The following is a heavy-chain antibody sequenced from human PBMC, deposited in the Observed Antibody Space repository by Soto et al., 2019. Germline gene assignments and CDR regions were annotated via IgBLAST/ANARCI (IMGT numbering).Heavy chain of an antibody. D-gene: IGHD3-22*01. Sequence: SETLSLTCTVSGGSISSGDYYWSWIRQPPGKGLEWIGYIYYSGSTYYNPSLKSRVTISVDTSKNQFSLKLSSVTAADTAVYYCARDFPYYYDSSEGLEYFQHWGQGTLVTVSS. CDR2: IYYSGST. V-gene: IGHV4-30-4*01. CDR1: GGSISSGDYY. CDR3: ARDFPYYYDSSEGLEYFQH. J-gene: IGHJ1*01.